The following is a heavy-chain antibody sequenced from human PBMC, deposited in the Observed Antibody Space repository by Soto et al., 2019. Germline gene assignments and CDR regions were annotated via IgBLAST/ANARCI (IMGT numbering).Heavy chain of an antibody. CDR3: AKGGTGVFDY. V-gene: IGHV3-30*18. D-gene: IGHD3-10*01. Sequence: QVQLVESGGGVVQPGRSLRLSFAASGFTFSSYGMHWVRQAPGKGLEGVAVISYDGSNKYYADSVKGRFTISRDNSKNTLYLQMNSLRAEDTAVYYCAKGGTGVFDYWGQGTLVTVSS. CDR1: GFTFSSYG. CDR2: ISYDGSNK. J-gene: IGHJ4*02.